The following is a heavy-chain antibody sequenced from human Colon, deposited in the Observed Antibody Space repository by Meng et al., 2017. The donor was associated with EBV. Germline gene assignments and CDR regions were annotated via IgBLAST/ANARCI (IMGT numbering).Heavy chain of an antibody. CDR2: ISTNTGNP. Sequence: QVHVVQCGFELKNPGASVKVSCKASGYTFTRYPMNWVRQAPGQGLEWMGWISTNTGNPTYAQGFTGRFVFSVDTSVSTAYLQISSLKAEDTAVYYCGTLKYTSGFYGPAYWGQGALVTVSS. D-gene: IGHD6-19*01. CDR3: GTLKYTSGFYGPAY. J-gene: IGHJ4*02. CDR1: GYTFTRYP. V-gene: IGHV7-4-1*02.